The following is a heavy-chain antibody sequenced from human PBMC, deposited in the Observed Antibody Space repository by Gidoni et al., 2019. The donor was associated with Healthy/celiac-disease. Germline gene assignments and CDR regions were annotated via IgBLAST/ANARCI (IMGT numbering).Heavy chain of an antibody. D-gene: IGHD3-22*01. CDR2: ISSSGSTI. J-gene: IGHJ2*01. CDR1: GFTFSSYE. CDR3: ARGIRAPYYYDSSGYYYDGWYFDL. Sequence: EVQLVESGGGLVQPGGSLRLSCAASGFTFSSYEMNWVRQAPGKGLEWVSYISSSGSTIYYADSVKGRFTISRDNAKNSLYLQMNSLRAEDTAVYYCARGIRAPYYYDSSGYYYDGWYFDLWGRGTLVTVSS. V-gene: IGHV3-48*03.